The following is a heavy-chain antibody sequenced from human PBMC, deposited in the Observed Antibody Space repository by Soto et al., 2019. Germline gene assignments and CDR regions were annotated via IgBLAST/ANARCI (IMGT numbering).Heavy chain of an antibody. D-gene: IGHD6-13*01. V-gene: IGHV1-18*01. CDR3: AREISIAAAEGCYYYGMDV. J-gene: IGHJ6*02. CDR1: GYTFTSYG. Sequence: QVQLVQSGAEVKKPGASVKVSCKASGYTFTSYGISWVRQAPGQGLEWMGWISAYNGNTNYAQKLQGRVTMTTDTSTSTAYMELRSLRSDDTAVYYCAREISIAAAEGCYYYGMDVWGQGTTVTVSS. CDR2: ISAYNGNT.